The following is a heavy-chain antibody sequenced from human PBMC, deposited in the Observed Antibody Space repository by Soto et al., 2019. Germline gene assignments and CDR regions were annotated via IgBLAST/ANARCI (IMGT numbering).Heavy chain of an antibody. V-gene: IGHV1-69*01. CDR2: IVPIRRTA. D-gene: IGHD6-13*01. J-gene: IGHJ4*02. CDR1: GGTFSSYR. CDR3: VRDSGAKLSSS. Sequence: QVQLVQSGAEVKQPGSSAKVSCKASGGTFSSYRINWVRQAPGQGLEWVGGIVPIRRTADYAQTFQARVSITADESARTSYLELRSLSSQDTAVYYCVRDSGAKLSSSWGQGTPVTVSS.